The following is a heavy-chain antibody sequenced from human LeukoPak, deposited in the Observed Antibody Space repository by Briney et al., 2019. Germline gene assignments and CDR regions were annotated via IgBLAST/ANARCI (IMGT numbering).Heavy chain of an antibody. CDR1: GFTFSSYA. J-gene: IGHJ4*02. V-gene: IGHV3-23*01. Sequence: GGSLRLSCAASGFTFSSYAMSWVRQAPGKGLEWVSAISGSGGSTYYADSVKGRFTISRDNSKNILYVQMNSLRAEDTALYYCAKDSGGYSSSSFGSWGQGTLVTVSS. D-gene: IGHD6-13*01. CDR3: AKDSGGYSSSSFGS. CDR2: ISGSGGST.